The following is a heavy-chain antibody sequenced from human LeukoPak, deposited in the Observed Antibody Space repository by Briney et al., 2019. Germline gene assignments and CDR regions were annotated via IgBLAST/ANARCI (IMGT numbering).Heavy chain of an antibody. Sequence: GGSLRLSCAASGFTFSSYAMSWVRQAPGKGLKWVSTINDNGDGTYYADSVKGRSTISRDNSKNTLYLQMNSLRAEDTAVYYCARDSYVWWGQGTLVTVSS. CDR3: ARDSYVW. J-gene: IGHJ4*02. D-gene: IGHD3-16*01. CDR2: INDNGDGT. V-gene: IGHV3-23*01. CDR1: GFTFSSYA.